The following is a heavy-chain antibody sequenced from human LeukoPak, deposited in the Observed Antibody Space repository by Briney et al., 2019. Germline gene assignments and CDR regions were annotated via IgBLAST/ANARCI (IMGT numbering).Heavy chain of an antibody. CDR2: IVVGSGNT. CDR3: AAWPAPDGYKN. D-gene: IGHD5-24*01. J-gene: IGHJ4*02. Sequence: APVKVSCKASGFTFTSSAMQWVRQARGQRLEWIGWIVVGSGNTNYAQKFQERVTITRDMSTSTAYMELSSLRSEDTAVYYCAAWPAPDGYKNWGQGTLVTVSS. CDR1: GFTFTSSA. V-gene: IGHV1-58*02.